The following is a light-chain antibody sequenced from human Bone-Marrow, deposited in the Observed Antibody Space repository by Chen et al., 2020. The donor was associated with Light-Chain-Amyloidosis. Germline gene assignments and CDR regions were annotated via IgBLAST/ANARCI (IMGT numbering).Light chain of an antibody. Sequence: DIQMTQSPPTLSASVGDRVTITCRASQSISSWLAWYQQKPGKAPKLLIYDASSLESGVPSRFSGSGSGTEFTLTISSLQPDDFATYYCQQYKSYPPMYTFGQGTKLEIK. CDR1: QSISSW. CDR2: DAS. V-gene: IGKV1-5*01. CDR3: QQYKSYPPMYT. J-gene: IGKJ2*01.